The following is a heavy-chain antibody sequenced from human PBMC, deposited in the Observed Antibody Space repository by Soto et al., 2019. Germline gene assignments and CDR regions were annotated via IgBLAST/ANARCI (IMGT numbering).Heavy chain of an antibody. CDR1: GVSVNTYN. CDR3: AREPRTILGGNWFDT. CDR2: ISYSGST. D-gene: IGHD3-10*01. V-gene: IGHV4-59*02. J-gene: IGHJ5*02. Sequence: SETLSLTCSVSGVSVNTYNWSWIRQPPGKGLEWIGSISYSGSTNYNPSLKSRVTISVDTSRNQFSLNLSSVTAAETAVYYCAREPRTILGGNWFDTWVQRTLVIVSS.